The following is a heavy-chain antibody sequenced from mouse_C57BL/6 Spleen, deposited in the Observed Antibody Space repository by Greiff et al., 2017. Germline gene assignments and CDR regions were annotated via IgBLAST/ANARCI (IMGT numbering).Heavy chain of an antibody. V-gene: IGHV1-59*01. CDR2: VDPSDSYT. Sequence: QVQLQQPGAELVRPGTSVKLSCTASGYTFTSYWMHWVKQRPGQGLEWVGMVDPSDSYTNYNQKFKGRATLTVNTSSSTDYSQHSSLTSEDSAVYDCSRDYYWGQGTTLTVSS. CDR1: GYTFTSYW. CDR3: SRDYY. J-gene: IGHJ2*01.